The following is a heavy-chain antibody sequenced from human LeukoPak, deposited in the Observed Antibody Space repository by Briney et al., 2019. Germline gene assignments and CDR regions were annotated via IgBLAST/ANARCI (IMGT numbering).Heavy chain of an antibody. Sequence: PSETLSLTCTVSGGSISSGGYYWSWIRQPPGKGLEWIGYIYHSGSTYYNPSLKSRVTISVDRSKNQFSLKLSSVTAADTAVYYCARAPGGDPYMDVWGKGTTVTVSS. CDR1: GGSISSGGYY. D-gene: IGHD3-10*01. J-gene: IGHJ6*03. V-gene: IGHV4-30-2*01. CDR3: ARAPGGDPYMDV. CDR2: IYHSGST.